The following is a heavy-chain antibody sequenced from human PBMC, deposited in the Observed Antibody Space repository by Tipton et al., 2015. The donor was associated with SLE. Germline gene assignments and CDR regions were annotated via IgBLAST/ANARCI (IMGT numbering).Heavy chain of an antibody. V-gene: IGHV5-51*01. CDR3: ARSSSSSSNWFDP. CDR1: GYSFTSYW. J-gene: IGHJ5*02. D-gene: IGHD6-6*01. CDR2: IYPGDSDT. Sequence: QLVQSGAEVKKPGESLRISCKGSGYSFTSYWIGWVRQMPGKGLEWMGIIYPGDSDTRYSPSFQGQVTSSADKSISTAYLQWSSLKASDTAMYYCARSSSSSSNWFDPWGQGTLVTVSP.